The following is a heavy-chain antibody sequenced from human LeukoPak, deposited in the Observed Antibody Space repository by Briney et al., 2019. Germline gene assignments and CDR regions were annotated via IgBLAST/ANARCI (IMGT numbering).Heavy chain of an antibody. J-gene: IGHJ4*02. V-gene: IGHV4-31*03. CDR1: GGSISSGGYY. CDR2: ISYSGST. Sequence: PSETLSLTCTVSGGSISSGGYYWSWIRQHPGKGLEWIGYISYSGSTYYNPSLKSRVTISLDTSKNQFSLKLSSVTAADTAVYYCASPHEYYFDYWGQGTLVTVSS. CDR3: ASPHEYYFDY.